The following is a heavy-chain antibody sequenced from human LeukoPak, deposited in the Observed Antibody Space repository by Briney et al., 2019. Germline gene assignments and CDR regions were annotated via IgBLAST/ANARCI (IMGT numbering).Heavy chain of an antibody. CDR2: VFYNGST. CDR3: ARGRGYDFWSGYYNPWFDY. V-gene: IGHV4-59*01. J-gene: IGHJ4*02. CDR1: GGSISDYF. D-gene: IGHD3-3*01. Sequence: PSETLSLTCTVSGGSISDYFWSWIRQPPGKGLEWVGYVFYNGSTNYNPSLKSRVTISVDTSKNQFSLKLSSVTAADTAVYYCARGRGYDFWSGYYNPWFDYWGQGTLVTVSS.